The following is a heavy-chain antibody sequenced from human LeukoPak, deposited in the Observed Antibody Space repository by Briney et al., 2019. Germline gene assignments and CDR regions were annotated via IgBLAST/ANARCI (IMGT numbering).Heavy chain of an antibody. Sequence: PGGSLRLSCAASGFTFSSYGMHWVRQAPGKGLEWVAVISYDGSNKYYADSVKGRFTISRDNSKNTLYLQMNSLRAEDTAVYYCANLYGDHAYWGQGTLVTVSS. V-gene: IGHV3-30*18. CDR3: ANLYGDHAY. D-gene: IGHD4-17*01. CDR2: ISYDGSNK. J-gene: IGHJ4*02. CDR1: GFTFSSYG.